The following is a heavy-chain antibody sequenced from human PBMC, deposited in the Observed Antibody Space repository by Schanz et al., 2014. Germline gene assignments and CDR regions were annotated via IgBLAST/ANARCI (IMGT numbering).Heavy chain of an antibody. CDR3: TKISISARPSIAADLCCYCSDT. J-gene: IGHJ5*02. D-gene: IGHD2-21*02. Sequence: EVQLVESGGGLVQPGGSLRLSCAASGFTFSRYWMHWVRQAPGKGLVWVSRIDNTGGNRNYADSVRGRFTISRDNSKTRVYVKINSLMPVNTAVSYYTKISISARPSIAADLCCYCSDTWGQGATVTVSS. CDR1: GFTFSRYW. V-gene: IGHV3-74*01. CDR2: IDNTGGNR.